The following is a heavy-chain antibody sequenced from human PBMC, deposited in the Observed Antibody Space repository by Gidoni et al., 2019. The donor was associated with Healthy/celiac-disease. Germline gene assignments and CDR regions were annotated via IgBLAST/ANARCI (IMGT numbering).Heavy chain of an antibody. Sequence: QVQLVESGGGVVQPGRSLRLSCSASGFPFRRYGMHWVRQAPGKGLEWVAVRWYDGRNKYYADSVKGRFTISRDNSKNTLYLQMNSLRAEDTAVYYCARDRAGVITVADAFDIWGQGTMVTVSS. CDR3: ARDRAGVITVADAFDI. J-gene: IGHJ3*02. CDR2: RWYDGRNK. CDR1: GFPFRRYG. D-gene: IGHD3-22*01. V-gene: IGHV3-33*01.